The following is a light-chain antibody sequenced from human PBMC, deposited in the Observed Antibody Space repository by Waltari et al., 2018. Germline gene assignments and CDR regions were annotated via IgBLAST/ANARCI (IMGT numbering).Light chain of an antibody. V-gene: IGKV1-39*01. J-gene: IGKJ1*01. CDR3: QQSYNTPPT. CDR2: SAS. CDR1: QYINTY. Sequence: DIQMTQSPSSLSASVTDRVTITCRASQYINTYLNWYQQKAGKAPQLLIYSASSVQMGVPSRFSGSGSGTEITLTISSHEPENFATYFCQQSYNTPPTFGQGTKVDI.